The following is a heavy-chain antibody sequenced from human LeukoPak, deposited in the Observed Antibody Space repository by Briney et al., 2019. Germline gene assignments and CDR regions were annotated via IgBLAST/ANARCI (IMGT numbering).Heavy chain of an antibody. CDR1: GFTFSSYA. CDR3: ARGRTIVSVVYNWFDP. D-gene: IGHD5-24*01. CDR2: ISYDGSNK. Sequence: GGSLRLSCAASGFTFSSYAMHWVRQAPGKGLEWVAVISYDGSNKYYADSVKGRFTISRDNSKNTLYLQMNSLRAEDTAVYYCARGRTIVSVVYNWFDPWGQGTLVTVSS. V-gene: IGHV3-30-3*01. J-gene: IGHJ5*02.